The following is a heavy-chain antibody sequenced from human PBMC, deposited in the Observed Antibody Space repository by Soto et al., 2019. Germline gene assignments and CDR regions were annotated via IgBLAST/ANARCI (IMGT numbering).Heavy chain of an antibody. V-gene: IGHV5-51*01. J-gene: IGHJ6*02. D-gene: IGHD3-10*01. CDR1: GYSFTSYW. CDR3: PRQGGTLVRGGTSYYYYYGMEV. Sequence: GESLQISCKGSGYSFTSYWISWVRQMPVKGLEWMGIIYAGDSDTRYSPSFQGQVTISADKSISTAYLQWSSLKASDTAMYYCPRQGGTLVRGGTSYYYYYGMEVCGQATTFTVSS. CDR2: IYAGDSDT.